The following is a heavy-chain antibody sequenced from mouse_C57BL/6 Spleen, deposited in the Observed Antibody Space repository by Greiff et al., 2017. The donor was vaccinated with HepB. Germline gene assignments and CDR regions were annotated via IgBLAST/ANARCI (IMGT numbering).Heavy chain of an antibody. CDR2: INYDGSST. D-gene: IGHD1-1*01. CDR1: GFTFSDYY. CDR3: ARGYYYGSSPWFDY. V-gene: IGHV5-16*01. J-gene: IGHJ2*01. Sequence: EVQLQESEGGLVQPGSSMKLSCTASGFTFSDYYMAWVRQVPEKGLEWVANINYDGSSTYYLDSLKSRFIISRDNAKNILYLQMSSLKSEDTATYYCARGYYYGSSPWFDYWGQGTTLTVSS.